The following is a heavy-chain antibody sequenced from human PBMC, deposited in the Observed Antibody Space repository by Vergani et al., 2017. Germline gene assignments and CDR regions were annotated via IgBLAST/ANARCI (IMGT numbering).Heavy chain of an antibody. J-gene: IGHJ6*02. CDR1: GFTFSGSP. CDR3: TREAPYYDILAGYSSYGYYYYGMDV. D-gene: IGHD3-9*01. V-gene: IGHV3-73*01. Sequence: EVQLVESGGGLVQPGGSLKLSCAASGFTFSGSPMHWVRQASGKGLEWVGRIRSKANNYATAYAASVKGRFTISRDDSKNTAYLQMNSLKTEDTAMYYCTREAPYYDILAGYSSYGYYYYGMDVWGQGTTVTVSS. CDR2: IRSKANNYAT.